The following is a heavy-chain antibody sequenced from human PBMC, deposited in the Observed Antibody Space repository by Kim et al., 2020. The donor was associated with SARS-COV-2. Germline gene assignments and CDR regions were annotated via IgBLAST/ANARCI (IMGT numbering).Heavy chain of an antibody. D-gene: IGHD4-17*01. J-gene: IGHJ5*02. V-gene: IGHV4-59*01. CDR3: ARSIDYLAWFDP. Sequence: SYKPALRSGVTISVDTCKNQFSRKLSAVAAADTAVYYCARSIDYLAWFDPWGQGTLVTVSS.